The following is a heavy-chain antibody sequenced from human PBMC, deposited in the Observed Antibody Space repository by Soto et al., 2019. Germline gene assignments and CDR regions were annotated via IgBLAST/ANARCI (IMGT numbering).Heavy chain of an antibody. D-gene: IGHD6-6*01. J-gene: IGHJ6*02. CDR3: ARVFFEYKSSSHYYYSGMDV. Sequence: GGSLRLSCAASGFTFSSYGMHWVRQAPGKGLEWVAVIWYDGSNKYYADSVKGRFTISRDNSKNTLYLQMNSLRAEDTAVYYCARVFFEYKSSSHYYYSGMDVWGQGTTVPVS. CDR1: GFTFSSYG. V-gene: IGHV3-33*01. CDR2: IWYDGSNK.